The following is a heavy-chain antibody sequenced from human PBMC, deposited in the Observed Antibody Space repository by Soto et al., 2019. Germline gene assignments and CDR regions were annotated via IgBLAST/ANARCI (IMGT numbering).Heavy chain of an antibody. J-gene: IGHJ4*02. CDR1: GFTFSSYS. Sequence: GGSPRLSCAASGFTFSSYSMNWFRQAPGKGLEWVSYISRSSSTIYYADSVKGRFTISRDNAKNSLYLQMNSLRAEDTAVYYCARDQPGYSYGYGLGYWGQGTLVTVSS. CDR3: ARDQPGYSYGYGLGY. D-gene: IGHD5-18*01. CDR2: ISRSSSTI. V-gene: IGHV3-48*01.